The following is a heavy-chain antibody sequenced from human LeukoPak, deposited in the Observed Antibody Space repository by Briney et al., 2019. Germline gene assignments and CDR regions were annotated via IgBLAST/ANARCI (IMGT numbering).Heavy chain of an antibody. CDR1: GGTFSSYA. CDR2: IIPIFGTA. CDR3: ARAEGTVTRYYYYFMDV. J-gene: IGHJ6*03. V-gene: IGHV1-69*05. D-gene: IGHD4-17*01. Sequence: SVKVSCKASGGTFSSYAISWVRQAPGQGLEWMGGIIPIFGTANYAQKFQGRVTITTDESTSTAYMELSSLRSEDTAVYYCARAEGTVTRYYYYFMDVWGKGTTVTVSS.